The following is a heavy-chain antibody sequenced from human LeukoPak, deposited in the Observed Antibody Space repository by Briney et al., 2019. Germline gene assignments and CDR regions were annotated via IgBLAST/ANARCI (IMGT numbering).Heavy chain of an antibody. V-gene: IGHV1-2*02. CDR3: AKDIYGAGSYSSLPGY. D-gene: IGHD3-10*01. J-gene: IGHJ4*02. CDR2: INTYSGGT. Sequence: GASVTVSFTASGYTFTGFYLHWVRQAPGQGPEWMGWINTYSGGTHYAEKFQGRVTMTRGTSISTGYMELSRLTSDDAAVYYCAKDIYGAGSYSSLPGYWGQGTLVTVSS. CDR1: GYTFTGFY.